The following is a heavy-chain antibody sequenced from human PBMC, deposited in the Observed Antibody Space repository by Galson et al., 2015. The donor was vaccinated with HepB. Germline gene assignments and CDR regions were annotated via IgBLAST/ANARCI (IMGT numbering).Heavy chain of an antibody. CDR2: TIGSGGIT. J-gene: IGHJ4*02. V-gene: IGHV3-23*01. CDR3: AKRTSERGGPFDY. Sequence: SLRLSCAVSGFTFSSFPTGWVRQAPGKGLEWVSATIGSGGITFYADSVKGRFTISRDSSKNTLYLQMNSLRAEDTAVYYCAKRTSERGGPFDYWGQGTLVTVSS. CDR1: GFTFSSFP. D-gene: IGHD3-16*01.